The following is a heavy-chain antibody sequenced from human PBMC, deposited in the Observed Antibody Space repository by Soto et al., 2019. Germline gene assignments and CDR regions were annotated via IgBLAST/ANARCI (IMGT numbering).Heavy chain of an antibody. D-gene: IGHD3-22*01. Sequence: ASVKVSCKASGYTFSNHYMHWVRQAPGQGLEWMGIINPRSTSTSYAQKFQGRVTMTRDTSTSTVYMELSSLRSEDTAVYYCAREGLLGYYDSSGYMDYWGQGALVTAPQ. CDR2: INPRSTST. CDR1: GYTFSNHY. J-gene: IGHJ4*02. V-gene: IGHV1-46*03. CDR3: AREGLLGYYDSSGYMDY.